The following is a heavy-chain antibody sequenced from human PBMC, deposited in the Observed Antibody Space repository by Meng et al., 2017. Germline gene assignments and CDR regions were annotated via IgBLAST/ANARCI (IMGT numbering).Heavy chain of an antibody. CDR3: ARGAVYAISYFDY. CDR1: VDSFSSNRAA. CDR2: TYYRSKWYN. Sequence: QVQLHTSGPRLVKTSQTLSLSCAISVDSFSSNRAAWTWIRQSPSRGLEWLGRTYYRSKWYNDYAVSVTSRITINPDTSKNQFSLQLNSVTPEDTAVYYCARGAVYAISYFDYWGQGTLVTVSS. J-gene: IGHJ4*02. V-gene: IGHV6-1*01. D-gene: IGHD2-8*01.